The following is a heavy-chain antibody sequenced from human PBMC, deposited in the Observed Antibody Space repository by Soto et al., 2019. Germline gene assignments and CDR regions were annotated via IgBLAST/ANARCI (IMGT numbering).Heavy chain of an antibody. CDR1: GFTFSSYG. CDR2: ISYDGSNK. Sequence: PGGSLRLSCAASGFTFSSYGMHWVRQAPGKGLEWVAVISYDGSNKYYADSVKGRFTISRDNSKNTLYLQMNSLRAEDTAVYYCAKDRSVGYYCYGMVVWGQGTTVTVSS. D-gene: IGHD2-15*01. J-gene: IGHJ6*02. CDR3: AKDRSVGYYCYGMVV. V-gene: IGHV3-30*18.